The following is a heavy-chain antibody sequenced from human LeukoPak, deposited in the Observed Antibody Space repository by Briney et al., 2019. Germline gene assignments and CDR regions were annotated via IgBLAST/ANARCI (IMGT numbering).Heavy chain of an antibody. J-gene: IGHJ4*02. D-gene: IGHD3-22*01. CDR2: ISGGGGST. Sequence: GGSLRLSCAASGFTFSSYAMSWVRQAPGKGLEWVSAISGGGGSTYYADSVKGRFTISRDNSKNTLYLQMNSLRAEDTAVYYCAKGIDPTFYYDSSGYLPDYWGQGTLVTVSS. CDR3: AKGIDPTFYYDSSGYLPDY. V-gene: IGHV3-23*01. CDR1: GFTFSSYA.